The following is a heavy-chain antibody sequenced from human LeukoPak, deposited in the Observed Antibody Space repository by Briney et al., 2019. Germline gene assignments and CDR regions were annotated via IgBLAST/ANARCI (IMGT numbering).Heavy chain of an antibody. J-gene: IGHJ3*02. CDR2: INPNSGGT. V-gene: IGHV1-2*06. CDR3: ARDYRGVVVDQTPDVAFDI. CDR1: GYTFTGYY. D-gene: IGHD3-22*01. Sequence: ASVKVSCKASGYTFTGYYMHWVRQAPGQGLEWMGRINPNSGGTNYAQKFQGRVTMTRDTSISTAYMELSRLRSEDTAVYYCARDYRGVVVDQTPDVAFDIWGQGTMVTVSS.